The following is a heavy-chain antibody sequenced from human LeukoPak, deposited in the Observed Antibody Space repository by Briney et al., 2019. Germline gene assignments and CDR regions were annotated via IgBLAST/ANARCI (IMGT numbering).Heavy chain of an antibody. CDR1: GFIFTNYF. Sequence: PGGSLRLSCAASGFIFTNYFMSWVRQAPGKGLEWVASIKHDGSEKYYVDSVRGRFTISRDNIKSTLYLQMNSLRVEDTAVYYCAREGLTSTPSNAFDIWGQGTMVTVSS. CDR3: AREGLTSTPSNAFDI. V-gene: IGHV3-7*01. D-gene: IGHD4-23*01. J-gene: IGHJ3*02. CDR2: IKHDGSEK.